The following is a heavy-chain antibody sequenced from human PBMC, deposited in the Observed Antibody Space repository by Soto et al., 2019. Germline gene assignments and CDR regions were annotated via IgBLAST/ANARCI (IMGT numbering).Heavy chain of an antibody. V-gene: IGHV3-30*04. CDR3: PRDSGYSTASTHFDH. CDR1: GFTFSSDA. D-gene: IGHD5-12*01. J-gene: IGHJ4*01. CDR2: VSSDGNHA. Sequence: GGSLRLSCVGSGFTFSSDALHWVRQAPGKGLEWVAVVSSDGNHAYYSDHVKGRFTISRDNSQSTVYLQMKSLKPEDTATYYCPRDSGYSTASTHFDHWYHGTLVAVSS.